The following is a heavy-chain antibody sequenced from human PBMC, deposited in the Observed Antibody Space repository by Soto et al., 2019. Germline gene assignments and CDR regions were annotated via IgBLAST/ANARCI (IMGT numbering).Heavy chain of an antibody. CDR1: NETLTTYG. V-gene: IGHV1-18*01. CDR2: VSGYSGHS. Sequence: QGHLVKSGAEVKKPGASVQVCCKASNETLTTYGINWVRQAPGQGLEWMGWVSGYSGHSSSAEEFQDRVIMPTDTSTHTAFMELRGRTSEASPFFFCAGVIRSSGSCYGLGFWGQGT. CDR3: AGVIRSSGSCYGLGF. D-gene: IGHD3-16*02. J-gene: IGHJ6*01.